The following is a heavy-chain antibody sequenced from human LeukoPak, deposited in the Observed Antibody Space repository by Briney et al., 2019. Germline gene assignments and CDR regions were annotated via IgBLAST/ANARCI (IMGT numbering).Heavy chain of an antibody. J-gene: IGHJ4*02. CDR2: VSPSSGHT. V-gene: IGHV1-18*01. Sequence: ASVKVSCKAFGYTFTNYGITWLRQAPGQGLEWMGWVSPSSGHTNYTQNLQDRVTMTTDTPTNTAYMELRSLRSEDTAVYYCASRDYFPTMVGHDYWGQGTLVTVSS. D-gene: IGHD3-10*01. CDR1: GYTFTNYG. CDR3: ASRDYFPTMVGHDY.